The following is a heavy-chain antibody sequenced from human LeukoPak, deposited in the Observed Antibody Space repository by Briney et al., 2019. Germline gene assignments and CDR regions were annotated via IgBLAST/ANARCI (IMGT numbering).Heavy chain of an antibody. Sequence: HPGGSLRLSCAASAFTFSSYAMSWVRQAPGKGLEWVSGISGSGGSTYYADSVKGRFTISRDNSKNTLYLQMNSLRAEDTAVYYCAKSWHYYDSSGYYPYDAFDIWGQGTMVTVSS. CDR2: ISGSGGST. J-gene: IGHJ3*02. CDR3: AKSWHYYDSSGYYPYDAFDI. CDR1: AFTFSSYA. V-gene: IGHV3-23*01. D-gene: IGHD3-22*01.